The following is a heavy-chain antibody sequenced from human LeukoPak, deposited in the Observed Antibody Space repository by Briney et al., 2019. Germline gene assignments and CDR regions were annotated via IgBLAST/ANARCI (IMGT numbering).Heavy chain of an antibody. Sequence: PRGSLRLSCAASGFTFDDYAVHWVRHAPGKGLEWVSGISWNSGSIGYADSVKGRFTISRDNAKNSLYLQMNSLRAEDTALYYCARDIGYCSSTSCYAADYWGQGTLVTVSS. D-gene: IGHD2-2*01. J-gene: IGHJ4*02. V-gene: IGHV3-9*01. CDR1: GFTFDDYA. CDR2: ISWNSGSI. CDR3: ARDIGYCSSTSCYAADY.